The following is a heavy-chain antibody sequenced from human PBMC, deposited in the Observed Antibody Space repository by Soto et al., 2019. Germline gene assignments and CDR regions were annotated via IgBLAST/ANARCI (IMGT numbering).Heavy chain of an antibody. D-gene: IGHD2-15*01. CDR2: IWYDGSNK. CDR3: AREGGQLGGPSHFAY. V-gene: IGHV3-33*01. CDR1: GFTFSSYG. Sequence: GGSLRLSCAASGFTFSSYGMHWVRQAPGKGLEWVAVIWYDGSNKYYADSVKGRFTISRDNSKNTLYLQMNSLRAEDTAVYYCAREGGQLGGPSHFAYRAQRTLVTVSS. J-gene: IGHJ4*02.